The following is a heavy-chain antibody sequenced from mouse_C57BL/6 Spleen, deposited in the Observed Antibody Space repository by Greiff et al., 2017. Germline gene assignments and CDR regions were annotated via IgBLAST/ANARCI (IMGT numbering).Heavy chain of an antibody. J-gene: IGHJ3*01. CDR2: IYPRSGNT. D-gene: IGHD2-4*01. V-gene: IGHV1-81*01. CDR3: ARSGLYYEFAY. Sequence: QVHVKQSGAELARPGASVKLSCKASGYTFTSYGISWVKQRTGQGLEWIGEIYPRSGNTYYNEKFKGKATLTADKSSSTAYMELRSLTSEDSAVYFCARSGLYYEFAYWGQGTLVTVSA. CDR1: GYTFTSYG.